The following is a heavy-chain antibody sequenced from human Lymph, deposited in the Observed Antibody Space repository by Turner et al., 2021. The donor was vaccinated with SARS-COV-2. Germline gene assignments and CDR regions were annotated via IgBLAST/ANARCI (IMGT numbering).Heavy chain of an antibody. D-gene: IGHD3-3*01. CDR3: AKVRSIFGVVIGGMDV. V-gene: IGHV3-30*18. J-gene: IGHJ6*02. CDR1: GFTFSSYG. Sequence: QVQLVESGGGVVQPGRSLRLSCAASGFTFSSYGMHWVRQAPGKGLEWVAVISYDGSNKYYAASVKGRFTISRDNTKKTLYLQMNSLRAEDTAVYYCAKVRSIFGVVIGGMDVWGQGTTVTVSS. CDR2: ISYDGSNK.